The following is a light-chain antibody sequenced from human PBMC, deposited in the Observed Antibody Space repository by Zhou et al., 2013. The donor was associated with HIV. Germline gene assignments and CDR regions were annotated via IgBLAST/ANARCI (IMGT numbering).Light chain of an antibody. CDR2: EAS. Sequence: DIQMTQSPSSLSASVGDRVTITCRASQDISNYLAWFQQKPGKAPKSLIYEASSLQSGVPSKFSGSGSGTDFTLTISSLHPEDFATYYCQQYKTYPLTFGGGTKVEIK. CDR1: QDISNY. J-gene: IGKJ4*01. CDR3: QQYKTYPLT. V-gene: IGKV1-16*02.